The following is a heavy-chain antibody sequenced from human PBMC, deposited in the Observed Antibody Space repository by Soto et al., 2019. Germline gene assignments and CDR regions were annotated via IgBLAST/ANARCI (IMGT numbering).Heavy chain of an antibody. Sequence: RHYCGVSELCITSASTDWFNKAPGKGLEGVGRIKSKTDGGTTDYAAPVKGRFTISRDDSKNTLYLQMNSLKTEDTAVYYCSTGGFLEWLLLSFDYWGQGTLVTVSS. CDR2: IKSKTDGGTT. J-gene: IGHJ4*01. CDR3: STGGFLEWLLLSFDY. CDR1: ELCITSAS. V-gene: IGHV3-15*07. D-gene: IGHD3-3*01.